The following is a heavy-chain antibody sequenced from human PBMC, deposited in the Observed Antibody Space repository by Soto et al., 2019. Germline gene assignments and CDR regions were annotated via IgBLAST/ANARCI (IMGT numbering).Heavy chain of an antibody. Sequence: PVGSLRLSCAASGFTFSSYGMHWVRQAPGNGLEWVAVISYDGSYKYYADSVKGRFTISRDNSKNTLYLQMNSLRAEDTAVYYCATIVVVAAKPDYWGQGTLVTVSS. J-gene: IGHJ4*02. CDR1: GFTFSSYG. CDR2: ISYDGSYK. V-gene: IGHV3-30*03. CDR3: ATIVVVAAKPDY. D-gene: IGHD2-15*01.